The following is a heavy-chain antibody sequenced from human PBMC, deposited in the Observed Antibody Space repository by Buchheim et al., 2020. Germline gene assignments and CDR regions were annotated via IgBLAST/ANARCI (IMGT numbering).Heavy chain of an antibody. D-gene: IGHD6-6*01. J-gene: IGHJ4*02. CDR1: GGTFSSYA. CDR2: IIPILGIA. Sequence: QVQLVQSGAEVKKPGSSVKVSCKASGGTFSSYAISWVRQAPGQGLDWMGRIIPILGIANYAQKFQGRVTITADKSPSTAYMELSSLRSEDTAVYYCARSKSIAAPFDYWGQGTL. CDR3: ARSKSIAAPFDY. V-gene: IGHV1-69*04.